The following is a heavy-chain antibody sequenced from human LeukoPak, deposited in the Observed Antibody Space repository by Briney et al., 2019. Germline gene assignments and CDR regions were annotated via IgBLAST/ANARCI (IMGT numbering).Heavy chain of an antibody. Sequence: PGGSLTLSCTASGMMFSSYEMFWVRQAPGKGLQWISYISSSGNTRKYADSVKGRFTISRDNAKKSLQLEMSGLRGDDSATYYCASAMLASDSSGYYTSDYLEHWGQGTLVSVSS. CDR3: ASAMLASDSSGYYTSDYLEH. D-gene: IGHD3-22*01. CDR2: ISSSGNTR. V-gene: IGHV3-48*03. J-gene: IGHJ4*02. CDR1: GMMFSSYE.